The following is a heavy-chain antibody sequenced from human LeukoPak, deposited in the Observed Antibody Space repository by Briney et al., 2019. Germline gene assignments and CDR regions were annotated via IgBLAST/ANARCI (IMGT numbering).Heavy chain of an antibody. CDR2: IYHSGST. CDR1: GYSISSGYY. Sequence: SETLSLTCTVSGYSISSGYYWGWIRPPPGKGLEWIGSIYHSGSTYYNPSLKSRVTISVDTSKNQFSLKLSSVTAADTAVYYCARDPYVWGKGTTVTVSS. V-gene: IGHV4-38-2*02. CDR3: ARDPYV. J-gene: IGHJ6*04.